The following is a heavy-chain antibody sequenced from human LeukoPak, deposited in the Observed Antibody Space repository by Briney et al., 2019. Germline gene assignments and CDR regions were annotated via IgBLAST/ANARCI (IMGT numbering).Heavy chain of an antibody. Sequence: PGGSLRLSCAASGFTFSSYSMNWARQAPGKGLEWVSYISSSSSTIYYADSVKGRFTISRDNAKNSLYLQMNSLRAEDTAVYYCASSTSGWPSDYWGQGTLVTVSS. D-gene: IGHD6-19*01. J-gene: IGHJ4*02. CDR3: ASSTSGWPSDY. CDR2: ISSSSSTI. CDR1: GFTFSSYS. V-gene: IGHV3-48*01.